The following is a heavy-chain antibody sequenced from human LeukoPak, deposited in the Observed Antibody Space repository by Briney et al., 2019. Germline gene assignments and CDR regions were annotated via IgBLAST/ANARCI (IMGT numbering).Heavy chain of an antibody. Sequence: ASVKVSCKASGCTFTSYAMHWVRQAPGQRLEWMGWINAGNGNTKYSQKFQGRVTITRDTSASTAYMELSSLRSEDTAVYYCVRDRPDYGDDRNYFDYWGQGTLVTVSS. CDR3: VRDRPDYGDDRNYFDY. CDR1: GCTFTSYA. J-gene: IGHJ4*02. D-gene: IGHD4-17*01. V-gene: IGHV1-3*01. CDR2: INAGNGNT.